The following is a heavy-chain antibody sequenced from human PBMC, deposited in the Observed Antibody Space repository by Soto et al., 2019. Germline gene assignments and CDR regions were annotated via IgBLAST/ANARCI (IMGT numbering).Heavy chain of an antibody. CDR3: TSLGGIHHGDKVDY. CDR1: GFSISSSYY. Sequence: SETLSLTCAVSGFSISSSYYWGWIRQPPGKGLEWIGSIDQSGNPYYSPALKSRVTISRETSKKQFSLKLSSVTTADTAVYYCTSLGGIHHGDKVDYWGQGTLVTVSS. V-gene: IGHV4-38-2*01. D-gene: IGHD4-17*01. CDR2: IDQSGNP. J-gene: IGHJ4*02.